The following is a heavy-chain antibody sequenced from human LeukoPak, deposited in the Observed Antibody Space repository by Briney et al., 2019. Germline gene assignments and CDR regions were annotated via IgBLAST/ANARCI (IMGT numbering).Heavy chain of an antibody. J-gene: IGHJ3*02. V-gene: IGHV3-48*01. CDR3: ARDGGGPDAYDI. CDR1: GFNFRSNS. Sequence: GGSLRLSCAASGFNFRSNSMNWVRQAPGKGLEWVSHIASDSGSIHDADSVKGRFTISRDNAKNSLYLQMNSLRAEDTAVYYCARDGGGPDAYDIWGQGTMVTVSS. CDR2: IASDSGSI.